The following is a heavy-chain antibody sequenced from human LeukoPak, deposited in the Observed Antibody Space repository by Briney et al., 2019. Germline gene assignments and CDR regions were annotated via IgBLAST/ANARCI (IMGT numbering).Heavy chain of an antibody. J-gene: IGHJ4*02. CDR2: IYYSGST. D-gene: IGHD6-6*01. CDR1: GGSISSGGYY. CDR3: ARGYISSSGFDY. V-gene: IGHV4-31*03. Sequence: PSETLSLTCTVSGGSISSGGYYWSWLRQQPGKGLEWIGYIYYSGSTCYNPSLKSRITISVDTSKNQFSLTLSSVTAADAAVYYCARGYISSSGFDYWGQGTLVTVPS.